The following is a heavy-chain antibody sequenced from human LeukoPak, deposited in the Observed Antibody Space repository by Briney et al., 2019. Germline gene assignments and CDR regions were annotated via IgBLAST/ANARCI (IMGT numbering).Heavy chain of an antibody. CDR3: ARAAANGASFYGL. V-gene: IGHV3-74*01. D-gene: IGHD2-8*01. CDR1: GFTFTSYW. CDR2: INGDVTHT. Sequence: GGSLRLSCAASGFTFTSYWVHWVRQAPGKGLMWVSRINGDVTHTDHAESAKGRFTTSRDNAKSTVYLQMNSLRAEDTAVYYCARAAANGASFYGLWGQGTLVTVSS. J-gene: IGHJ4*02.